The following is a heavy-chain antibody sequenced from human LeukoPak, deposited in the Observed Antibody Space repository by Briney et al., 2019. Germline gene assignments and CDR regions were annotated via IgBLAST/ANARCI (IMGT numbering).Heavy chain of an antibody. CDR2: ISYDGGNK. D-gene: IGHD3-22*01. V-gene: IGHV3-30*04. CDR3: AKNLAYDSSGYYYPEYFQH. J-gene: IGHJ1*01. Sequence: GGSLRLSCVASEFNFSSYATHWVRLAPGKGLEWVAVISYDGGNKYYADSVKGRFTISRDISKNTLYLQMNSLRAEDTAVYYCAKNLAYDSSGYYYPEYFQHWGQGTLVTVSS. CDR1: EFNFSSYA.